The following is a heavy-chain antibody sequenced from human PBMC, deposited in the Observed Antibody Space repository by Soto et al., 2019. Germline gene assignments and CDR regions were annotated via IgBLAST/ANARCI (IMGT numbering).Heavy chain of an antibody. J-gene: IGHJ5*02. D-gene: IGHD2-15*01. Sequence: SETLSLTCTVSGGSISSGGYYWSWIRQHPGKGLEWIGYIYYSGSTYYNPSLKSRVTISVDTSKNQFSLKLSSVTAADTAVYYCARDALNPYCSGGSCYDGLSLGQGTLVTVSS. CDR2: IYYSGST. V-gene: IGHV4-31*03. CDR3: ARDALNPYCSGGSCYDGLS. CDR1: GGSISSGGYY.